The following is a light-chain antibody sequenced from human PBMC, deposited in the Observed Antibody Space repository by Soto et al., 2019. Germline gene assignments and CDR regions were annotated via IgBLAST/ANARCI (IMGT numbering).Light chain of an antibody. CDR3: QQRDNWPWT. J-gene: IGKJ1*01. V-gene: IGKV3-11*01. CDR1: QSIRSN. Sequence: EIVLTQSPATLSLSPGERATLSCRASQSIRSNLAWYQHKPGQAPRLLIYDASNRATGIPGGFSGSGSGTDFTLTISNLGPEDFAVYYCQQRDNWPWTFGQGAKVEI. CDR2: DAS.